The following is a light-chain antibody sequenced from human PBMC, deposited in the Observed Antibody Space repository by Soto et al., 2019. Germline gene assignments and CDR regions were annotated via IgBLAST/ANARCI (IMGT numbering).Light chain of an antibody. V-gene: IGKV3-15*01. J-gene: IGKJ2*01. CDR3: KQYINWPPTFT. Sequence: EIVMTQSPATLSVSPGERVTLSCRASQSVSSNLAWYQQKPGQAPRLLIYAASTRATGIPARFSGSGSGTEFTLAISSLQSEDFAVYYCKQYINWPPTFTFGQGTKLEI. CDR1: QSVSSN. CDR2: AAS.